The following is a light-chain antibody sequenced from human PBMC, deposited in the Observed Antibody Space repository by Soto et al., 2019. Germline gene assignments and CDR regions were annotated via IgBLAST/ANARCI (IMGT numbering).Light chain of an antibody. CDR2: DAS. Sequence: EIVLTQSPATLSLYPGERATLSCRASQTINTYLAWYQQKPGQAPRLLIYDASNRATGIPARFSGSGSGADFTLTISSLEPEDSAVYYCQQRANWPLLTLGGGTKFEIK. J-gene: IGKJ4*01. V-gene: IGKV3-11*01. CDR3: QQRANWPLLT. CDR1: QTINTY.